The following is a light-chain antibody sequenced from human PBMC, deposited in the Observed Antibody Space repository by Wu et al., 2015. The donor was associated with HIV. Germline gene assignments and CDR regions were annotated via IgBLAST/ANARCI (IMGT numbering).Light chain of an antibody. Sequence: EVVLTQSPATLSLSPGERPTLSCRANQSVSNFLAWYQQKPGQAPRLLIYDASTRATGIPVRFSGSGSGTDFTLTISSLEPEDFAVYYCQQTSNWPLTFGQGTRLEI. CDR3: QQTSNWPLT. J-gene: IGKJ5*01. CDR1: QSVSNF. V-gene: IGKV3-11*01. CDR2: DAS.